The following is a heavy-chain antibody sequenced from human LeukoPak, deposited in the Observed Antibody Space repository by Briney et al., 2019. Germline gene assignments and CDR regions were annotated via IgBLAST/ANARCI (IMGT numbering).Heavy chain of an antibody. V-gene: IGHV1-3*01. Sequence: ASVKVSCKTSGYTFTSYYIHWVRQAPGQRLEWMGWINAGNGNTKYSQKFQGRVTITRGTSASTAYMELSSLRSEDTAVYYCAATYSYDIYYYYYYGMDVWGQGTTVTVSS. CDR2: INAGNGNT. D-gene: IGHD5-18*01. CDR3: AATYSYDIYYYYYYGMDV. J-gene: IGHJ6*02. CDR1: GYTFTSYY.